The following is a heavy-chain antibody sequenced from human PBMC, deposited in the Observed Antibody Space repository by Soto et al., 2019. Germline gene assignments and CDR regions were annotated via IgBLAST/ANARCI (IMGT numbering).Heavy chain of an antibody. CDR3: AKSEKYYYDSSGDPGLDY. D-gene: IGHD3-22*01. V-gene: IGHV3-23*01. CDR2: MCGSGVGS. CDR1: GFTLSSYS. Sequence: PGGPLRLSYTPSGFTLSSYSMNWVRQAPGKGLEWFSSMCGSGVGSYYAASGKCRFTISSDNSKNPRYLQMNSLRAEDTAVYYCAKSEKYYYDSSGDPGLDYWGQGTLVTVSS. J-gene: IGHJ4*02.